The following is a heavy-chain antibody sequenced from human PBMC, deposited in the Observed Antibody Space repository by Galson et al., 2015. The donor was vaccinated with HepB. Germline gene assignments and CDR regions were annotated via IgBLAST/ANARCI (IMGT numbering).Heavy chain of an antibody. D-gene: IGHD1-1*01. V-gene: IGHV3-48*04. Sequence: SLRLSCAASGFTFSSYSMNWVRQAPGKGLEWVSYISSSSSTIYYADSVKGRFTISRDNAKNSLYLQMNSLRAEDTAVYYCARVGQLSGSDYWGQGTLVTVSS. CDR3: ARVGQLSGSDY. CDR2: ISSSSSTI. CDR1: GFTFSSYS. J-gene: IGHJ4*02.